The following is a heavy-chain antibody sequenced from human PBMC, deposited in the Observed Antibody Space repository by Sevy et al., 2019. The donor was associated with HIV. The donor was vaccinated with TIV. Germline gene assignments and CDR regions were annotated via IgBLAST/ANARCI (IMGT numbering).Heavy chain of an antibody. CDR1: GFSISNNY. CDR2: MYSGGSP. Sequence: GESLKISCAASGFSISNNYTAWVRQAPGKGLEWVSVMYSGGSPYYADSVKGRFALSRDMSKNTVYLQMNSLRAEDTAVYYCARGYCGGGSCTAFDPWGQGTLVIVSS. D-gene: IGHD2-15*01. CDR3: ARGYCGGGSCTAFDP. J-gene: IGHJ5*02. V-gene: IGHV3-53*01.